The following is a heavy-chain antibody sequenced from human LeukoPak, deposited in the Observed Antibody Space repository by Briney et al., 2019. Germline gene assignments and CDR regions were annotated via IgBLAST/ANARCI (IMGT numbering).Heavy chain of an antibody. CDR3: AEGGYYYDSSGSRGDAFDI. CDR1: GGSITSSSYY. D-gene: IGHD3-22*01. V-gene: IGHV4-39*01. Sequence: SETLSLTCTVSGGSITSSSYYWGWIRQPPGKGLEWIGSIYYSGSTYYNPSLKSRVTISVDTSKNQFSLKLSSVTAADTAVYYCAEGGYYYDSSGSRGDAFDIWGQGTMVTVSS. CDR2: IYYSGST. J-gene: IGHJ3*02.